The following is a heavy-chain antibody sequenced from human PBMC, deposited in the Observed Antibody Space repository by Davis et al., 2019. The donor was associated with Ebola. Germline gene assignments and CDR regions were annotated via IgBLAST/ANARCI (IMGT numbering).Heavy chain of an antibody. V-gene: IGHV4-59*12. CDR2: IYYSGST. D-gene: IGHD3-3*01. CDR3: ARIIDDFWSHFDP. Sequence: PSETLSLTCPVSGGSTSSFYWSWIRQPPGKGLEWIGYIYYSGSTNYNPSLKSRVTMSVDTSKNQFSLKLSSVTAADTAVYYCARIIDDFWSHFDPWGQGTLVTVSS. J-gene: IGHJ5*02. CDR1: GGSTSSFY.